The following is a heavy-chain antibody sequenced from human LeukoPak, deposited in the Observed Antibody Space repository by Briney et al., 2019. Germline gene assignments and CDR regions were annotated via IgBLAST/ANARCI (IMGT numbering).Heavy chain of an antibody. CDR3: VRDRGYSTFDY. V-gene: IGHV3-7*01. Sequence: PGGSLRLSCAGSGLPFSNYWMAWVRQAPGKGLEWVANMKEDGGEINYVDSVKGRFTISRDNAKNSLDLQMNSLRVDDTAVYYCVRDRGYSTFDYWGQGTLVIVSS. CDR1: GLPFSNYW. CDR2: MKEDGGEI. D-gene: IGHD4-23*01. J-gene: IGHJ4*02.